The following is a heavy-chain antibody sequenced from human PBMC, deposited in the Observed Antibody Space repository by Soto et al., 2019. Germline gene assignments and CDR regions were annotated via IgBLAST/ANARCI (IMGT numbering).Heavy chain of an antibody. Sequence: SVKVSCKASGYTFTGHYMHWVRQAPGQGLEWMGWINPNSVGTNYAQKFQGRVTMTRDTSISTAYMELSRLRSDDTAVYYCAREPMVRAAHGFDIWGQGTMVTVSS. V-gene: IGHV1-2*02. J-gene: IGHJ3*02. CDR3: AREPMVRAAHGFDI. D-gene: IGHD3-10*01. CDR2: INPNSVGT. CDR1: GYTFTGHY.